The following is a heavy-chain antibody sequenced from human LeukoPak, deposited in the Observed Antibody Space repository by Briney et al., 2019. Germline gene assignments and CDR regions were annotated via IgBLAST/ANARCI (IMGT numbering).Heavy chain of an antibody. Sequence: ASVKVSCKASGGTFSSYAISWVRQAPGQGLEWMGRIIPIFGTANYAQKFQGRVTITTDESTSTAYMVLSSLRSEDTAVYYCARESTGYSSGWLYWGQGTLVTVSS. D-gene: IGHD6-19*01. CDR3: ARESTGYSSGWLY. CDR2: IIPIFGTA. CDR1: GGTFSSYA. V-gene: IGHV1-69*05. J-gene: IGHJ4*02.